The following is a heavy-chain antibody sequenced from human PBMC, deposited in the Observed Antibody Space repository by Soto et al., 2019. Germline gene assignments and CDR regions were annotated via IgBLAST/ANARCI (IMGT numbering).Heavy chain of an antibody. J-gene: IGHJ4*02. D-gene: IGHD3-16*01. CDR1: GGSISSSSYY. CDR2: IYYSGST. CDR3: ARLTVGGVFHGAGY. Sequence: SETLSLTCTVSGGSISSSSYYWGWIRQPPGKGLDWIGSIYYSGSTCYNPSLKSRVTISADTSKNQFSLKLSSVSAADTAVYYCARLTVGGVFHGAGYWGQRPLATVS. V-gene: IGHV4-39*01.